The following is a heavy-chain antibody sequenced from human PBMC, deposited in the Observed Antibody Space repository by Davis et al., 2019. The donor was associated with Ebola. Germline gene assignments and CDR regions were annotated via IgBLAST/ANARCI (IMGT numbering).Heavy chain of an antibody. CDR1: GGSFSGYY. J-gene: IGHJ6*02. Sequence: SETLSLTCAVYGGSFSGYYWSWIRQPPGKGLEWIGEINHSGSTNYNPSLKSRVTISVDTSKNQFSLKLSSVTAADTAVYYCARGDFWSGYYYGMDVWGQGTTVTVSS. CDR2: INHSGST. CDR3: ARGDFWSGYYYGMDV. V-gene: IGHV4-34*01. D-gene: IGHD3-3*01.